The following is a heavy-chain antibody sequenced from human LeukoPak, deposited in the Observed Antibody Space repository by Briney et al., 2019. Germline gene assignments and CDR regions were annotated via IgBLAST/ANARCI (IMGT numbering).Heavy chain of an antibody. CDR3: AKDRGYYGSGRLGDI. V-gene: IGHV3-30*18. CDR2: ISYDGSNK. J-gene: IGHJ3*02. Sequence: GGSLRLSCAASRFTFSSYGMHWVRQAPGKGLEWVAVISYDGSNKYYADSVKGRFTISRDNSKNTLYLQMNSLRAEDTAVYYCAKDRGYYGSGRLGDIWGQGTMVTVSS. D-gene: IGHD3-10*01. CDR1: RFTFSSYG.